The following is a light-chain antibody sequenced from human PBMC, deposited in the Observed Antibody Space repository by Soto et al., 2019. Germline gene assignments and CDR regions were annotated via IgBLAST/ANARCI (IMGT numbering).Light chain of an antibody. CDR1: QSISSW. V-gene: IGKV1-5*03. Sequence: DIQMTQSPSTLSASVGDKVTITCRASQSISSWLAWYQQKPGKAPKILIYKASNLQSGVPSRFRGSGSGTEFTLTISSLLPDDGANYDCQQDNSFSTWTFGQGTKVEIK. CDR3: QQDNSFSTWT. CDR2: KAS. J-gene: IGKJ1*01.